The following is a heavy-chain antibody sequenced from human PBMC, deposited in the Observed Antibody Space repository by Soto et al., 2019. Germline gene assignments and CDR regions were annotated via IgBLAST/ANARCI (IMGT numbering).Heavy chain of an antibody. Sequence: SETLSLTCTVSGGSISSGGYYWNWIRQHPGKGLEWIGYIYYSGSTYYNPSLKSRVTISVDTSKNQFSLKLSSVTAADTAVYYCVGSSGYLFDYWGQGTLVTVSS. J-gene: IGHJ4*02. CDR2: IYYSGST. D-gene: IGHD3-22*01. V-gene: IGHV4-31*03. CDR1: GGSISSGGYY. CDR3: VGSSGYLFDY.